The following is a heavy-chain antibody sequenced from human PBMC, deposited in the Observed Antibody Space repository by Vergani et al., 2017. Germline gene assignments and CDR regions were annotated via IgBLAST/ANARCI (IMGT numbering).Heavy chain of an antibody. CDR2: IRYDGSNK. Sequence: QVQLVESGGGVVQPGGSLRLSCAASGFTFSSYGMHWVRQAPGKGLEWVAFIRYDGSNKYYADSVKGRFTISRDNSKNTLYLQMNSLRADDTAVYYCAKVSTIFGVGCGDFWGQGTLVTVSS. J-gene: IGHJ4*02. CDR1: GFTFSSYG. D-gene: IGHD3-3*01. CDR3: AKVSTIFGVGCGDF. V-gene: IGHV3-30*02.